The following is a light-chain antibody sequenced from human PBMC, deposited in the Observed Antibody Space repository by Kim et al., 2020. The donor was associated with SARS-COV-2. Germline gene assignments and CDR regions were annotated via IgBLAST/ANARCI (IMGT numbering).Light chain of an antibody. J-gene: IGLJ3*02. V-gene: IGLV10-54*01. CDR3: SAWDGILNSWV. CDR1: SNNVGSQG. Sequence: QTATRTCTGNSNNVGSQGAVWLQQHPGHPPKVLSDMTLNRPSGISERFSASRSRNIASLTITELRPEDGADYYCSAWDGILNSWVFGGGTQLTVL. CDR2: MTL.